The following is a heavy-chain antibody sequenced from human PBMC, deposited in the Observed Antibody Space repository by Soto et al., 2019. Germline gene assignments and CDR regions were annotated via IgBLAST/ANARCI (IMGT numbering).Heavy chain of an antibody. CDR1: GFILNNYA. Sequence: VQLLESGGDLVQPGGSLRLSCVASGFILNNYAMSWVRQAPGKGLEWVSTIGGADGDSDGVPWYEDSVKGRFTISRDRSLNTLFLHMDNLGVYYSALYYCVKSGRNWGAFDFWGQGTTVVVSS. V-gene: IGHV3-23*01. CDR2: IGGADGDSDGVP. J-gene: IGHJ3*01. CDR3: VKSGRNWGAFDF. D-gene: IGHD7-27*01.